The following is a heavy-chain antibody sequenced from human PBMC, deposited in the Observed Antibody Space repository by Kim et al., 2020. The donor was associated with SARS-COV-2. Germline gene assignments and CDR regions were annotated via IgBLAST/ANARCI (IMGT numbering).Heavy chain of an antibody. V-gene: IGHV4-59*01. CDR3: ARIPDISGWPFDP. Sequence: SETLSLTCTVSIGSISSDYWTWIRQPPGKGLEWIGYIHYSGRTRYNPSLRSRVAIFVDPSKSHFSLSLTSVTAADTAVYFCARIPDISGWPFDPWGQGILVSVSS. CDR1: IGSISSDY. CDR2: IHYSGRT. J-gene: IGHJ5*02. D-gene: IGHD6-19*01.